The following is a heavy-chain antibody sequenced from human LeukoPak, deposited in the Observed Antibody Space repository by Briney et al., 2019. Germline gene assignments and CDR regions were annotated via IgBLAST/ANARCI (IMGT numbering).Heavy chain of an antibody. CDR3: ARANSYYYYGMDV. Sequence: PSETLSLTCTVSGGSISTFYWSWIRQPPGKGLEWIGYIYHSGSTYYNPSLKSRVTISVDRSKNQSSLKLSSVTAADTAVYYCARANSYYYYGMDVWGQGTTVTVSS. V-gene: IGHV4-59*12. J-gene: IGHJ6*02. D-gene: IGHD4-23*01. CDR2: IYHSGST. CDR1: GGSISTFY.